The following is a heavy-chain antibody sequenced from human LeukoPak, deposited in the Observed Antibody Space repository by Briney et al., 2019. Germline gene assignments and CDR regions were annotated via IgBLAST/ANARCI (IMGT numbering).Heavy chain of an antibody. D-gene: IGHD6-13*01. V-gene: IGHV3-23*01. CDR2: ISGSTGLT. CDR1: GFRSSTNA. Sequence: GGSLRLSCAASGFRSSTNAMSWVRQAPGKGLEWVSGISGSTGLTYLADSVKGRFTISRDNSKDTVHLQMNTLRAEDTAVYYCAKSDPLMTAAGIFDSWGQGTLVTVSS. CDR3: AKSDPLMTAAGIFDS. J-gene: IGHJ4*02.